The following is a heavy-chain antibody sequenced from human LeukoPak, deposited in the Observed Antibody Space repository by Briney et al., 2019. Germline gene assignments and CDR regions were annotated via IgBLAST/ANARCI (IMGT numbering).Heavy chain of an antibody. D-gene: IGHD6-13*01. Sequence: PGGSLRLSCVASGFIFNTYYMGWVRQAPGKGLEWVANIRQDGNEQHYVDSVKGRFTISRDNAKNSLYLQMYSLTAEDTAVYYCATYLRDTSAGYYYFEYWGQGTLVTVSS. CDR2: IRQDGNEQ. CDR3: ATYLRDTSAGYYYFEY. CDR1: GFIFNTYY. J-gene: IGHJ4*02. V-gene: IGHV3-7*01.